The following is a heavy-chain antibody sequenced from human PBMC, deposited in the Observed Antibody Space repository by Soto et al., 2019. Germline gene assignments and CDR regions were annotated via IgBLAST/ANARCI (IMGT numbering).Heavy chain of an antibody. CDR1: GGSISSSRYY. V-gene: IGHV4-39*01. Sequence: QLQVQESGPGLVKPSQTLSLTCTVSGGSISSSRYYWGWIRQPPGKGLEWIGSIYYSGSTYYNPSLESRVTISVDTSKNQFSLKLSSVTATDTAVYYCACSEWERPPGDWVDPWGQGTLVTVSS. CDR2: IYYSGST. CDR3: ACSEWERPPGDWVDP. J-gene: IGHJ5*02. D-gene: IGHD1-26*01.